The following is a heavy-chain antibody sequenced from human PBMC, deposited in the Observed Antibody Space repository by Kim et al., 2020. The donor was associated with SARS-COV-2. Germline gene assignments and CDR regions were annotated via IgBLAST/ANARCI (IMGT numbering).Heavy chain of an antibody. CDR1: GYTFTSYY. Sequence: ASVKVSCKASGYTFTSYYMHWVRQAPGQGLEWMGIINPSGGSTSYAQKFQGRVTMTRDTSTSTVYMELSSLRSEDTAVYYCAIHRRGCGGDCYFDYWGQGTLVTVSS. V-gene: IGHV1-46*01. CDR3: AIHRRGCGGDCYFDY. D-gene: IGHD2-21*02. CDR2: INPSGGST. J-gene: IGHJ4*02.